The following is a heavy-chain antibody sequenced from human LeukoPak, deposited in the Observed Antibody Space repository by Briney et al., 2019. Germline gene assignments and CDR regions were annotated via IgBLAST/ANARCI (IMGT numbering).Heavy chain of an antibody. D-gene: IGHD4-17*01. V-gene: IGHV3-23*01. J-gene: IGHJ6*02. CDR3: AKGVTTVRIYYHGMDV. CDR2: ISGSGDSR. Sequence: GGSLRLSCAASGFTFSGYHLSWVRQAPGKGLEWVSLISGSGDSRYYADSVKGRFTISRDNAKNTLWLQMNSLRAEDTAVYYCAKGVTTVRIYYHGMDVWGQGTTVTVSS. CDR1: GFTFSGYH.